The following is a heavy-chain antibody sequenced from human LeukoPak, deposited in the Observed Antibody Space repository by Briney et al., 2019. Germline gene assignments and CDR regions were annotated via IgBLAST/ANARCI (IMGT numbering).Heavy chain of an antibody. J-gene: IGHJ4*02. CDR1: GGSISSYY. CDR2: IYYSGST. Sequence: SETLSLTCTVSGGSISSYYWSWIRQPPGKALEWIGYIYYSGSTNYNPSLKSRVTISVDTSKNQFSLKLSSVTAADTAVYYCARVGVSGRVYFGYWGQGTLVTVSS. D-gene: IGHD2-15*01. CDR3: ARVGVSGRVYFGY. V-gene: IGHV4-59*01.